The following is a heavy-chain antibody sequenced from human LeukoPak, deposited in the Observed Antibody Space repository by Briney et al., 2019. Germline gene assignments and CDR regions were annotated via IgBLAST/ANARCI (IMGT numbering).Heavy chain of an antibody. D-gene: IGHD3-16*02. CDR1: GGSFSGYY. CDR3: ARGNYYVWGSYRYGFDP. V-gene: IGHV4-34*01. CDR2: INHSGST. J-gene: IGHJ5*02. Sequence: PSETLSLTCAVYGGSFSGYYWSWIRQPPGKGLEWIVEINHSGSTNYNPSLKSRVTISVDTSKNQFSLKLSSVTAADTAVYYCARGNYYVWGSYRYGFDPWGQGTLVTVSS.